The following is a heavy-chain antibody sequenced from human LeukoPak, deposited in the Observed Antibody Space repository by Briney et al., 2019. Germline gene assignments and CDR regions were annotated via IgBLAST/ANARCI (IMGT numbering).Heavy chain of an antibody. CDR2: IYYSGHT. Sequence: SETLSLTCTVSGGSISSYYWRWIRQPPRKGLEWIGYIYYSGHTNYNPSLKSRVTISVDTSKNQCSLKLSSVTAADTAVYYCARGDCSGGSCSPLPLDYWGQGTLVTVSS. CDR1: GGSISSYY. D-gene: IGHD2-15*01. CDR3: ARGDCSGGSCSPLPLDY. J-gene: IGHJ4*02. V-gene: IGHV4-59*01.